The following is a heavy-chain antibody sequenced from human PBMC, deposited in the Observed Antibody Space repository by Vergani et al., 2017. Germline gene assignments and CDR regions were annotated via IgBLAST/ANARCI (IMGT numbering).Heavy chain of an antibody. J-gene: IGHJ3*02. CDR3: ARDAIGTITMVRKGRAFDI. D-gene: IGHD3-10*01. V-gene: IGHV4-31*03. Sequence: QVQLQESGPGLVKPSQTLSLTCTVSGGSISSGGYYWSWIRQHPGKGLEWIGYIYYSGSTYYNPSLKSRVTISVDTSKNQFSLKLSSVPAADTAVYYCARDAIGTITMVRKGRAFDIWGQGTMVTVSS. CDR2: IYYSGST. CDR1: GGSISSGGYY.